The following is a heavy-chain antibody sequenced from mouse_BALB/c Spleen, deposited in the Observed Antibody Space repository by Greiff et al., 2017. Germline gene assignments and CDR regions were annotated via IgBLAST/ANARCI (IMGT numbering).Heavy chain of an antibody. CDR2: INSNGGST. CDR1: GFTFSSYG. J-gene: IGHJ2*01. CDR3: AREDLPTTGYFDY. D-gene: IGHD2-14*01. V-gene: IGHV5-6-3*01. Sequence: EVKLQESGGGLVQPGGSLKLSCAASGFTFSSYGMSWVRQTPDKRLELVATINSNGGSTYYPDSVTGRFTISRDNAKNTLYLQMSSLKSEDTAMYYCAREDLPTTGYFDYWGQGTTLTVSS.